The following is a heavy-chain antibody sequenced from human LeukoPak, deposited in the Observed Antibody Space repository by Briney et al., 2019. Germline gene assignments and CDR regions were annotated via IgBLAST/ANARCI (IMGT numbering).Heavy chain of an antibody. Sequence: SVKVPCKASGGPFSSYAFSWVRQAPGQGLEWMGGIIPIFGTTNYAEKFQGRVTIITDESTGTAYMELNSLRSDDTAVYYCVRGPPLGEGPTWFDYWGQGTLVTVSS. V-gene: IGHV1-69*05. J-gene: IGHJ4*02. CDR1: GGPFSSYA. D-gene: IGHD3-3*01. CDR3: VRGPPLGEGPTWFDY. CDR2: IIPIFGTT.